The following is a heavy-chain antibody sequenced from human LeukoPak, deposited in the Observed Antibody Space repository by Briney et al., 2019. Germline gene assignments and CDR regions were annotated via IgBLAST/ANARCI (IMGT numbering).Heavy chain of an antibody. CDR3: ARDRGGYFGY. Sequence: GGSLRLSCAASGFTFSSYGMHWVRQAPGKGLEWVAFIRYDGSNKYYADSVKGRFTISRENSKNTLYLKMNSLRAEDTAVYYCARDRGGYFGYWGQGTLVTVSS. J-gene: IGHJ4*02. CDR1: GFTFSSYG. D-gene: IGHD3-16*01. V-gene: IGHV3-30*02. CDR2: IRYDGSNK.